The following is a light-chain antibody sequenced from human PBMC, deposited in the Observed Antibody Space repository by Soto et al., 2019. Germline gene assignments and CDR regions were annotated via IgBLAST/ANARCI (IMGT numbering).Light chain of an antibody. J-gene: IGLJ2*01. CDR1: SGHSSYA. V-gene: IGLV4-69*01. Sequence: QLVLTQSPSASASLGASVKLTCTLSSGHSSYAIAWHQQQPEKGPRYLMKLNTDGSHSKGDGIPDRFSGSTSGAECYLTISSLQSDDEADYYCQTWGTGIGVFGGGTKVTVL. CDR3: QTWGTGIGV. CDR2: LNTDGSH.